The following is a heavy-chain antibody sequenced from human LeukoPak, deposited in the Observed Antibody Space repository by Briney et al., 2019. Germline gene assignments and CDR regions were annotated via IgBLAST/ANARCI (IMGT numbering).Heavy chain of an antibody. CDR2: ISGSGGST. V-gene: IGHV3-23*01. D-gene: IGHD3-3*01. CDR3: ARGHDFWSGYPDY. CDR1: GFTFSSYA. Sequence: GGSLRLSCAASGFTFSSYAMSWVRQAPGKGLEWVSAISGSGGSTYYADSVKGRFTISRDNSKNTLYLQMNSLRAEDTAVYYCARGHDFWSGYPDYWGQGTLVTVSS. J-gene: IGHJ4*02.